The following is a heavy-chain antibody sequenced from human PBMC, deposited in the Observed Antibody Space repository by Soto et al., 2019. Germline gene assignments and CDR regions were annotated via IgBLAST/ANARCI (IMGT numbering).Heavy chain of an antibody. CDR3: AKGGEGYCSGTSCLYHMDA. D-gene: IGHD2-15*01. CDR1: GFTFSSYA. V-gene: IGHV3-23*01. CDR2: ISDSGST. Sequence: GVSLRLSCXASGFTFSSYAMSWVRQAPGKGLEWVSTISDSGSTYYADSVKGRFTISRDISKNTLYVQMSSLRAEDTAVYYCAKGGEGYCSGTSCLYHMDAWGKGTTVTVSS. J-gene: IGHJ6*03.